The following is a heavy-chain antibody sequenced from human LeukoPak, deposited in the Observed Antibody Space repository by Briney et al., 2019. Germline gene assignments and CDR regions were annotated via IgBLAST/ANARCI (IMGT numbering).Heavy chain of an antibody. CDR3: ARELWFVNAPGSWFDP. V-gene: IGHV4-59*12. Sequence: SETLSLTCTVSGASTSSYYWSWLRQPPGKGLEWIGYIYYSGSTNYNPSLRSRVTISVDTSNNQFSLRLTSVTAADTAVYYCARELWFVNAPGSWFDPWGQGTLVTVSS. CDR1: GASTSSYY. CDR2: IYYSGST. J-gene: IGHJ5*02. D-gene: IGHD3-10*01.